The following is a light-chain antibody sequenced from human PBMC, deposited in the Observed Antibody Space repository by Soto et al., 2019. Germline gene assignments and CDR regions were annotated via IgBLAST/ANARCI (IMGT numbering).Light chain of an antibody. J-gene: IGKJ1*01. Sequence: GDRDTITCRASQSISSWLAWYQQKPGKAPKFLIYDASNLESGVPSRFSGSGSGTEFTLTISSLQPDDFATYYCQQYSSYWTFGQGSMVDIK. V-gene: IGKV1-5*01. CDR1: QSISSW. CDR2: DAS. CDR3: QQYSSYWT.